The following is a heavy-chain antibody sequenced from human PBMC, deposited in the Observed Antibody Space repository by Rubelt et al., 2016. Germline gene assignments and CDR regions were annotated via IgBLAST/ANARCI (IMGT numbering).Heavy chain of an antibody. CDR3: ARDEGGRGSVASAW. J-gene: IGHJ4*02. Sequence: QVQLVQSGAEVKKPGSSVKASCKASGGTFSSYAISCVRQTPGQGREWMGWINPNSGGTNCAQKVQGRVTITADESTSTAYMDLSSLRFEDTGVHYCARDEGGRGSVASAWWGQGTLVTVYS. D-gene: IGHD3-16*01. CDR2: INPNSGGT. V-gene: IGHV1-69*11. CDR1: GGTFSSYA.